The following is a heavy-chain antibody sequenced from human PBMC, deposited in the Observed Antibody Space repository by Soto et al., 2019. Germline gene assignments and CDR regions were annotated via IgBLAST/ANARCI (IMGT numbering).Heavy chain of an antibody. CDR2: IYYSGST. V-gene: IGHV4-39*01. CDR1: GGSISSSNYY. CDR3: ARRGSSSWYGY. J-gene: IGHJ4*02. D-gene: IGHD6-13*01. Sequence: QLQLQESGPGLVKPSETLSLTYTVSGGSISSSNYYWGWIRQPPGKGLEWIGIIYYSGSTYYNPSLKSRVTISVDTSKNQFSLKLSSVTAADTAVYYCARRGSSSWYGYWGQGTLVTVSS.